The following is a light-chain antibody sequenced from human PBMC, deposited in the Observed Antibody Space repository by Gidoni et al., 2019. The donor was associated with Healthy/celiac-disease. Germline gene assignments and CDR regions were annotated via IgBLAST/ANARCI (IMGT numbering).Light chain of an antibody. CDR3: QQYDSSPCT. V-gene: IGKV3-20*01. CDR1: QSVSSSY. Sequence: EIDLTQSPGTLSLSPGERATPSCRSSQSVSSSYLAWYQQKPGQAPKLLIYGASSRATGIPDRFSGSGSGTDFTLTISSLEPEDFAVYYCQQYDSSPCTFGQGTKLEIK. CDR2: GAS. J-gene: IGKJ2*02.